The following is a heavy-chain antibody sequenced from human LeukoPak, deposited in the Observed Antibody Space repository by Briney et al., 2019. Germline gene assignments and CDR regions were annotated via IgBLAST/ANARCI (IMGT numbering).Heavy chain of an antibody. CDR1: DYSISSGYY. CDR3: ARTYSSGSSTWFDP. J-gene: IGHJ5*02. Sequence: PSETLSLTCAVSDYSISSGYYWGWIRQPPGKGLEWIGSIYHSGSTYYKPSLESRVTMSVDTSKNQFSLKLSSVTAADTAVYYCARTYSSGSSTWFDPWGQGTLVAVSS. D-gene: IGHD6-19*01. V-gene: IGHV4-38-2*01. CDR2: IYHSGST.